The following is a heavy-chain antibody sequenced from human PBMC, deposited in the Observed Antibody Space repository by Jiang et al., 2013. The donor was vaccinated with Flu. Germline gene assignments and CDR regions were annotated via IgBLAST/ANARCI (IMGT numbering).Heavy chain of an antibody. J-gene: IGHJ6*02. Sequence: GAEVKKPGESLRISCKGSGYSFTSYWISWVRQMPGKGLEWMGRIDPSDSYTNYSPSFQGHVTISADKSISTAYLQWSSLKASDTAVYYCASAHYYHYYYAMDVWGQGTTVTVSS. V-gene: IGHV5-10-1*01. CDR1: GYSFTSYW. CDR2: IDPSDSYT. CDR3: ASAHYYHYYYAMDV.